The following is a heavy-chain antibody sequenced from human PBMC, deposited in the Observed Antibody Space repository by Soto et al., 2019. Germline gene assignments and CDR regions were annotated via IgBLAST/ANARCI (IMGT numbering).Heavy chain of an antibody. J-gene: IGHJ5*02. D-gene: IGHD1-26*01. CDR2: IHLSGRA. Sequence: QVQLQQWGSGLLKPSETLSLTCAIYGGSFSDYYWHWIRQSPGEGLEWIGEIHLSGRANFTPSLKSRTSLSMDTSRNQFFLTLRSVTAADTAVYFCARTPTRGASAWLDPWGRGHLVTVSS. V-gene: IGHV4-34*01. CDR1: GGSFSDYY. CDR3: ARTPTRGASAWLDP.